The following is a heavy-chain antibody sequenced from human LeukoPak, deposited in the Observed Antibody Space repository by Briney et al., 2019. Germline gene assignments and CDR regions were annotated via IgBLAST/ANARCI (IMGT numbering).Heavy chain of an antibody. D-gene: IGHD3-3*01. CDR1: GFTFSSYE. CDR2: ISSSGSTI. V-gene: IGHV3-48*03. CDR3: ARALPVRFLEWLSHDAFDI. Sequence: GGSLRLSCAASGFTFSSYEMNWVRQAPGKGLEWVSYISSSGSTIYYADSVKGRFTISRDNAKNSLYLQMNSLRAEDTAVYYCARALPVRFLEWLSHDAFDIWGQGTMVTVSS. J-gene: IGHJ3*02.